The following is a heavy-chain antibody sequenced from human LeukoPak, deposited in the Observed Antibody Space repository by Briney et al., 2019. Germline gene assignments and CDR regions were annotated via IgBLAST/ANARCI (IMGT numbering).Heavy chain of an antibody. CDR3: AREGLGGSYSY. CDR2: IIPIFGTA. CDR1: GGTFSSYA. Sequence: GASVKVSCKASGGTFSSYAMIWVRQAPGQGLEWMGGIIPIFGTANYAQKFQGRVTITTDESTSTAYMELSSLRSEDTAVYYCAREGLGGSYSYWGQGTLVTVSS. V-gene: IGHV1-69*05. D-gene: IGHD1-26*01. J-gene: IGHJ4*02.